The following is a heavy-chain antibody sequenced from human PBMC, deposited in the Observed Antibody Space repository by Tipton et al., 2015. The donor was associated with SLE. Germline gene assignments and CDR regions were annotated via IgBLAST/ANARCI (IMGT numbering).Heavy chain of an antibody. D-gene: IGHD1-1*01. J-gene: IGHJ4*02. CDR3: VRGGLEPFDY. Sequence: SLRLSCAASGFTFSNYEMSWVRQAPGKGLEWVSFISGTGSSRHYADSVRGRFTISRDNARNTLYLQMNSLRAEDTAVYSCVRGGLEPFDYWGQGALVTVSS. CDR1: GFTFSNYE. V-gene: IGHV3-48*03. CDR2: ISGTGSSR.